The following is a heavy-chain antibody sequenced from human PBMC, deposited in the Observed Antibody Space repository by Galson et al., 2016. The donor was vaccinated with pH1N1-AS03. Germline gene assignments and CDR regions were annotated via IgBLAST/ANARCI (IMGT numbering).Heavy chain of an antibody. D-gene: IGHD6-13*01. CDR1: GFTFSSYS. V-gene: IGHV3-21*01. CDR2: ISSRSSGI. CDR3: ATNIEQRYTSKWYKFDH. Sequence: LSCAASGFTFSSYSVNWVRQAPGKGLEWVSSISSRSSGIYYADSVKGRFTISRDNARRSLYLQMNSLRAEDTAVYYCATNIEQRYTSKWYKFDHWGPGTLVTVSS. J-gene: IGHJ4*02.